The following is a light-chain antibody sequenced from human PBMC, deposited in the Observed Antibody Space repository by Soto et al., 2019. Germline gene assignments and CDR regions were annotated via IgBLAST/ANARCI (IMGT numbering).Light chain of an antibody. CDR1: ENVRNSY. CDR2: GGS. J-gene: IGKJ1*01. CDR3: QQYAYMWT. V-gene: IGKV3-20*01. Sequence: TQSPSTLSASVGDRVTITCRASENVRNSYLAWYQQKPGQAPRLLISGGSNRATGIPDRFSGSGSGTDFTLTIKRLEPEDFAVYYCQQYAYMWTFGQGTKVDIK.